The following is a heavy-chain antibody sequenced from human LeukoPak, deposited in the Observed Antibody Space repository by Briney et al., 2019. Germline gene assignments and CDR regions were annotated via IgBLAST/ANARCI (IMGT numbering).Heavy chain of an antibody. CDR2: IKQDGSEK. Sequence: GGSLRLSYAASGFSFSSYWMTWVRQAPGKGLEWVANIKQDGSEKYYVDSVKGRFTISRDNAKNSLFLQMNSLRAEDTAVYYCARDVGDYGDYEGVGYWGQGTLVTVSS. D-gene: IGHD4-17*01. CDR1: GFSFSSYW. J-gene: IGHJ4*02. CDR3: ARDVGDYGDYEGVGY. V-gene: IGHV3-7*01.